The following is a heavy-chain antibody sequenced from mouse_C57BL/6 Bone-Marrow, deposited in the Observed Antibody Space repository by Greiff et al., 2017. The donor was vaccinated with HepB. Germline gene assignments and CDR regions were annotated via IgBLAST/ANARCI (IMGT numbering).Heavy chain of an antibody. J-gene: IGHJ1*03. Sequence: QVTLKVCGPGILQSSQTLSLTCSFSGFSLSTSGMGVSWIRQPSGKGLEWLAHIYWDDDKRYNPSLKSRLTISKDTSRNQVFLKITSVDTADTATYYCARKRTTVVARYWYFDVWGTGTTVTVSS. CDR1: GFSLSTSGMG. CDR3: ARKRTTVVARYWYFDV. CDR2: IYWDDDK. D-gene: IGHD1-1*01. V-gene: IGHV8-12*01.